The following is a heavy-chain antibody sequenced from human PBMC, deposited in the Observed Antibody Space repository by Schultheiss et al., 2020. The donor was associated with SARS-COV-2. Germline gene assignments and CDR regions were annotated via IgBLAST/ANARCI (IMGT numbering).Heavy chain of an antibody. V-gene: IGHV2-5*02. Sequence: GPTLVKPTQTLTLTCSFSGFSLNSTTVGVGVGWIRQSPGKALEWLALIYWDDDKRHSPSLKSRLTVTKDTSKNQVVLTMTNMDPVDTATYYCAHRPPRYFHLDYWGQGTLVTVSS. CDR2: IYWDDDK. J-gene: IGHJ4*02. CDR3: AHRPPRYFHLDY. D-gene: IGHD3-9*01. CDR1: GFSLNSTTVGVG.